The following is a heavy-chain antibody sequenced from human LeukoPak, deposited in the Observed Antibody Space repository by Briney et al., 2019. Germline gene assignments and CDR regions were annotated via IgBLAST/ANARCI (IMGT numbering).Heavy chain of an antibody. CDR3: ARGSVAGQSYYYYMDV. CDR2: IYYSGST. V-gene: IGHV4-59*01. D-gene: IGHD6-19*01. Sequence: NPSETLSLTCTVSGGSIISYYWSWIRQPPGKGLEWIGYIYYSGSTNYNPSLKSRVTVSVDTSKNQFSLKLSSVTAADTAVYYCARGSVAGQSYYYYMDVRGKGTTVTVSS. CDR1: GGSIISYY. J-gene: IGHJ6*03.